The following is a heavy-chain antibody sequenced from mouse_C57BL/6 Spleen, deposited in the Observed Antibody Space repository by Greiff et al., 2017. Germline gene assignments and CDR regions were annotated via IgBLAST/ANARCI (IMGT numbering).Heavy chain of an antibody. CDR1: GFNIKDDY. V-gene: IGHV14-4*01. CDR2: IDPENGDT. D-gene: IGHD1-1*01. J-gene: IGHJ3*01. CDR3: TSTVRFAY. Sequence: EVMLVESGAELVRPGASVKLSCTASGFNIKDDYMHWVKQRPEQGLEWIGWIDPENGDTEYASKFQGKATITADTSSNTAYLQLSSLTSEVTAVYYCTSTVRFAYWGQGTLVTVSA.